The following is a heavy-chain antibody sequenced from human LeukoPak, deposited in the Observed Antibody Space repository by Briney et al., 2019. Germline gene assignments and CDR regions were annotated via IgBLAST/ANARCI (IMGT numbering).Heavy chain of an antibody. D-gene: IGHD3-3*01. CDR3: AREGGFYRPLDY. CDR2: VHLDGRT. J-gene: IGHJ4*02. CDR1: GGSISSTNW. V-gene: IGHV4-4*02. Sequence: PSGTLSLICGVSGGSISSTNWWTWIRQPPGKGLEWIGEVHLDGRTNYNPSLKSRLTMSVDLSETHISLKLTSVTAADTAVYYCAREGGFYRPLDYTGQGTLVTVSS.